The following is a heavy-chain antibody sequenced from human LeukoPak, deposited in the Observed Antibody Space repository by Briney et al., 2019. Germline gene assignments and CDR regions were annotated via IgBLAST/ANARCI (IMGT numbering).Heavy chain of an antibody. D-gene: IGHD4-11*01. J-gene: IGHJ6*02. V-gene: IGHV3-66*01. CDR1: EATSRTYT. CDR2: MYSGAST. CDR3: ATSYSNPLFGMDV. Sequence: GGSLRLSSGPSEATSRTYTMHGCHQAPGQGLEWVSVMYSGASTYYADSVKGRVAISRDNSQNTVFLQMNSVRVEDTAVYYCATSYSNPLFGMDVWGQGTAVTVSS.